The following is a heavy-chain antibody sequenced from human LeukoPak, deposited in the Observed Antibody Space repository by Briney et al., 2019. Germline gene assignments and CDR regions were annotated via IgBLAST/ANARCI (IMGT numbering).Heavy chain of an antibody. CDR1: GGSMSSSSYY. Sequence: KPSETLSLTCTASGGSMSSSSYYWGWIRHPPGKGLEWIGSIHYSGSTYYNPSLESRVTISVDTSKNQFSLKLNSVTAADTAVYYCARDQCSSTSCYYYYYYGMDVWGQGTTVTVSS. D-gene: IGHD2-2*01. CDR2: IHYSGST. V-gene: IGHV4-39*02. CDR3: ARDQCSSTSCYYYYYYGMDV. J-gene: IGHJ6*02.